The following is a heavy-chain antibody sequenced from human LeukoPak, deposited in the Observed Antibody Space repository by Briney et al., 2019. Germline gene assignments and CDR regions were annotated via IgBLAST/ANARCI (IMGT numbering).Heavy chain of an antibody. V-gene: IGHV3-30*02. CDR2: IRYDGSNK. D-gene: IGHD3-16*02. CDR1: GFTFSSYG. Sequence: PAGSLRLSCAASGFTFSSYGMHWVRQAPGKGLEWVAFIRYDGSNKYYADSVKGRFTISRDNSKNTLYLQMNSLRAEDTAVYYCAKDGANDYVWGSYRSRFGYWGPRTLVTVSS. J-gene: IGHJ4*02. CDR3: AKDGANDYVWGSYRSRFGY.